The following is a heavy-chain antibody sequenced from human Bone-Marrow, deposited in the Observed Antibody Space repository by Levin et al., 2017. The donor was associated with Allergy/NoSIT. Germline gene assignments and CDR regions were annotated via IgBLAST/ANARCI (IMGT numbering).Heavy chain of an antibody. Sequence: GESLKISCAASGFIFSTYSMNWVRLAPGRGLEWVSAITSNSHAFYADAVKGRFTTSRDNTKNTLYLQMNSLRAEDTALYYCATLQYGDYGNDYWGQGTLVTVSS. J-gene: IGHJ4*02. CDR1: GFIFSTYS. V-gene: IGHV3-21*04. CDR2: ITSNSHA. CDR3: ATLQYGDYGNDY. D-gene: IGHD4-11*01.